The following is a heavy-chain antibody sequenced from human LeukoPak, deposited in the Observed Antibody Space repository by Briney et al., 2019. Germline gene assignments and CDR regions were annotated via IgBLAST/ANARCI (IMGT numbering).Heavy chain of an antibody. Sequence: RGESLKISCKGSGYYFTSYWIGWVRQMPGKGLEWMGIFYPGDSDTRYSPSFQGQVTISADKSISTAYLQWSNLKASDTAMYYCARSTSGYSSSFDYWGQGTLVTVSS. D-gene: IGHD6-13*01. CDR1: GYYFTSYW. CDR2: FYPGDSDT. J-gene: IGHJ4*02. V-gene: IGHV5-51*01. CDR3: ARSTSGYSSSFDY.